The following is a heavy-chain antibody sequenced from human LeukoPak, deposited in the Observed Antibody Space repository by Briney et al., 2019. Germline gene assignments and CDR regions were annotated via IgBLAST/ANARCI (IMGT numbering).Heavy chain of an antibody. J-gene: IGHJ6*04. CDR1: GFTFSSYE. CDR2: ISSSGSTI. D-gene: IGHD3-10*02. Sequence: GGSRRLSCAASGFTFSSYEMNGVGQAPGRGLEWVSYISSSGSTIYYADSVKGRFTISRDNAKNSLYLQMNSLRAEDTAVYYCAELGITMIGGVWGKGTTVTISS. CDR3: AELGITMIGGV. V-gene: IGHV3-48*03.